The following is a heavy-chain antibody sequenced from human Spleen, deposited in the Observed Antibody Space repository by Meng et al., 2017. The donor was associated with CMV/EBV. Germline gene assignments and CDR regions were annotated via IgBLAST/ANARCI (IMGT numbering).Heavy chain of an antibody. CDR2: INPNSGGT. V-gene: IGHV1-2*02. D-gene: IGHD6-19*01. CDR3: ARDHDSSGWYTP. CDR1: GYTFTGYY. J-gene: IGHJ5*02. Sequence: ASVKVSCKASGYTFTGYYMHWARQAPGQGLEWMGWINPNSGGTNYAQKFQGRVTMTRDTSISTAYMELSRLRSDDTAVYYCARDHDSSGWYTPWGQGTLVTVSS.